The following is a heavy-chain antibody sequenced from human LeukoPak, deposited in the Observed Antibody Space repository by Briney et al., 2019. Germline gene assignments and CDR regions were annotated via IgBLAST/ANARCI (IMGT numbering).Heavy chain of an antibody. CDR3: ARERTRGYSYGPDY. J-gene: IGHJ4*02. CDR2: INPNSGGT. D-gene: IGHD5-18*01. V-gene: IGHV1-2*02. Sequence: APVKVSCKASGYTFTGYYMHWVRQAPGQGLEWMGWINPNSGGTNYAQKFQGRVTMTRDTSISTAYMELSRLRSDDTAVYYCARERTRGYSYGPDYWGQGTLVTVSS. CDR1: GYTFTGYY.